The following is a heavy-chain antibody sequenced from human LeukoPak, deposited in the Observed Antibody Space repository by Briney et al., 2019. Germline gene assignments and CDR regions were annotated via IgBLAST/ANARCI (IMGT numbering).Heavy chain of an antibody. J-gene: IGHJ6*03. CDR1: GGSISSYY. D-gene: IGHD6-13*01. CDR2: IYTSGST. Sequence: SETLSLTCTVSGGSISSYYWSWIRQPAGKGLEWIGRIYTSGSTNYNPSLKSRVTISVDTSKNQFSLKLSSVTAADTAVYYCARVGNSSSWYSYYYYYMDVWGKGTTVTVSS. CDR3: ARVGNSSSWYSYYYYYMDV. V-gene: IGHV4-4*07.